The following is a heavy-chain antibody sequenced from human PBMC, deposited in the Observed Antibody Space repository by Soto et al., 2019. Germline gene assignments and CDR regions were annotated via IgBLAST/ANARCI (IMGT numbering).Heavy chain of an antibody. Sequence: GGSLRLSCAASGFTFPTYAMTWVRQAPGKGLEWVSLITGSGSTTYYADSVKGRFAISRDNSKSTLYLQMNSLRAEDAAVYYCARPSTGSWSPFDSWGQGTLDTVSS. CDR3: ARPSTGSWSPFDS. D-gene: IGHD6-13*01. V-gene: IGHV3-23*01. CDR1: GFTFPTYA. J-gene: IGHJ4*02. CDR2: ITGSGSTT.